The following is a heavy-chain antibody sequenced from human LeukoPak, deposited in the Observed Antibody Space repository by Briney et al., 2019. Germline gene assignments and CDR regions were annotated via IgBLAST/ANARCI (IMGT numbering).Heavy chain of an antibody. CDR2: IRYDGSNK. CDR1: GFTFSSYG. J-gene: IGHJ4*02. Sequence: GGSLRLSCAASGFTFSSYGMHWVRQAPGKGLEWVAFIRYDGSNKYYADSVKGRFTISRDNSKNTLYLQMNSLRAEDTAVYYCARVPVASWIQLDSWGQGTLVTVSS. D-gene: IGHD6-13*01. CDR3: ARVPVASWIQLDS. V-gene: IGHV3-30*02.